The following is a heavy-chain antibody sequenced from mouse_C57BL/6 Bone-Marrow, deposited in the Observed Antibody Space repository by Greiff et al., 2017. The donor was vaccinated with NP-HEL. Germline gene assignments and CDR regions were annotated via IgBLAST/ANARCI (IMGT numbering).Heavy chain of an antibody. V-gene: IGHV7-3*01. Sequence: EVKLMESGGGLVQPGGSLSLSCAASGFTFTDYYMSWVRQPPGKALEWLGFIRNKANGYTTEYSASVKGRFTISRDNSQSILYLQMNALRAEDSATYYCARYNENYFDYWGQGTTLTVSS. CDR1: GFTFTDYY. CDR2: IRNKANGYTT. J-gene: IGHJ2*01. CDR3: ARYNENYFDY.